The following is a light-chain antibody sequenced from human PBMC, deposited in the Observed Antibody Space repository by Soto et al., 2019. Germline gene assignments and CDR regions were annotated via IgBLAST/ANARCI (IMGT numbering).Light chain of an antibody. J-gene: IGKJ3*01. CDR3: QQYGSSPPT. Sequence: EIVMTQSPTILSVSPGERATLSCRASQSVSSNLAWYQQKPGQPPRLLMYGVYTRAPGTPARFSGSGSGTDFTLTISRLEPEDFAVYYCQQYGSSPPTFGPGTKVDI. CDR2: GVY. CDR1: QSVSSN. V-gene: IGKV3-20*01.